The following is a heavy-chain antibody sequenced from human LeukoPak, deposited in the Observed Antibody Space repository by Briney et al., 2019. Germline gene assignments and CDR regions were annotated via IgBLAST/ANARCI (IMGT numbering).Heavy chain of an antibody. CDR3: ARDNVVRGVLIDY. J-gene: IGHJ4*02. Sequence: GGSLRLSCAAYGFTFSSYSMNWVRQAPGKGLEWVSSISSSSSYIYYADSVKGRFTISRDNAKNSLYLQMNSLRAEDTAVYYCARDNVVRGVLIDYWGQGTLVTVSS. D-gene: IGHD3-10*01. CDR1: GFTFSSYS. CDR2: ISSSSSYI. V-gene: IGHV3-21*01.